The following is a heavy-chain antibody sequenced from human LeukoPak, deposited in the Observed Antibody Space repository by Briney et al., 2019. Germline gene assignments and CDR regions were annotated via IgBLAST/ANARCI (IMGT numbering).Heavy chain of an antibody. CDR1: GFTFSSYW. J-gene: IGHJ4*02. CDR2: IKQDGSEK. V-gene: IGHV3-7*01. D-gene: IGHD1-7*01. Sequence: GGSLRLSCAASGFTFSSYWMSWVRQAPGKGLEWVANIKQDGSEKYYVDSVKGRFTISRDNAKNSLYLQMNSLRAEDTAVYSCARDGITGTFRIFDYWGQGTLVTVSS. CDR3: ARDGITGTFRIFDY.